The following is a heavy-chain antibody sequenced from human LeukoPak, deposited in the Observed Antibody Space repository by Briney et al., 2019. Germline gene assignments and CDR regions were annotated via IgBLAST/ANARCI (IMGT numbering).Heavy chain of an antibody. Sequence: GASVKVSCKASGYTFTSYAMHWVRQAPGQRLEWMGWINAGNGNTKYSQEFQGRVTITRDTSASTAYMELSSLRSEDMAVYYCARGVHYYDSSGYYPDFDYWGQGTLVTVSS. D-gene: IGHD3-22*01. V-gene: IGHV1-3*03. J-gene: IGHJ4*02. CDR1: GYTFTSYA. CDR3: ARGVHYYDSSGYYPDFDY. CDR2: INAGNGNT.